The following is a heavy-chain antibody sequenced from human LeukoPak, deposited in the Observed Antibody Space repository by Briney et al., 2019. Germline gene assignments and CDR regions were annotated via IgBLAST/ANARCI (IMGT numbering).Heavy chain of an antibody. J-gene: IGHJ3*02. D-gene: IGHD2-8*01. Sequence: GASVKVSCKASGGTFSSHIISWVRQAPGQGLEWMGRIIPILGIANYAQKFQGRVTITADKSTSTAYMELSSLRSEDTAVYYCATGGCTNGVCFDAFDIWGQGTMVTVSS. V-gene: IGHV1-69*02. CDR2: IIPILGIA. CDR1: GGTFSSHI. CDR3: ATGGCTNGVCFDAFDI.